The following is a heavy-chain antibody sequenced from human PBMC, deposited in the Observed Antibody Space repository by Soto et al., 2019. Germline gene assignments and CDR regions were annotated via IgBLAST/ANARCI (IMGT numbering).Heavy chain of an antibody. D-gene: IGHD3-10*01. CDR3: ASRRGRYYGSGSYLYYFDY. Sequence: QVQLVQSGAEVKKPGASVKVSCKASGYTFTSYAMHWVRQAPGQRLEWMGWITAGNGNTKYSQKFQGRVTITRDTSASTAYMELSSLRSEDTAVYYCASRRGRYYGSGSYLYYFDYWGQGTLVTVSS. V-gene: IGHV1-3*01. CDR2: ITAGNGNT. J-gene: IGHJ4*02. CDR1: GYTFTSYA.